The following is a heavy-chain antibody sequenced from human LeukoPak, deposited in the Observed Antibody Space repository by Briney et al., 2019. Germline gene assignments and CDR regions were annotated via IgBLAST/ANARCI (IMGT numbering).Heavy chain of an antibody. V-gene: IGHV4-4*09. CDR1: GGSISSYY. CDR2: IYTSGST. D-gene: IGHD3-3*01. J-gene: IGHJ6*03. CDR3: ARHVGDFWSGYLRGYYMDV. Sequence: SETLSLTCTVSGGSISSYYWSWIRQPPGKGLEWIGYIYTSGSTNYNPSLKSRVTILVDTSKNQFSLKLSSVTAADTAVYYCARHVGDFWSGYLRGYYMDVWGKGTTVTVSS.